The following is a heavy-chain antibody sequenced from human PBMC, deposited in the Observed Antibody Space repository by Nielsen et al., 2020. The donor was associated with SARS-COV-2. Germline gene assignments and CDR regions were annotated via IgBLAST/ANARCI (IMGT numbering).Heavy chain of an antibody. J-gene: IGHJ4*02. D-gene: IGHD3-22*01. CDR2: INPSGGST. CDR3: ARDRRTYYYDSSGYYYDY. V-gene: IGHV1-46*01. Sequence: WVRQAPGQGLEWMGIINPSGGSTSYAQKFQGRVTITRDTSASTAYMELSSLRSEDTAVYYCARDRRTYYYDSSGYYYDYWGQGTLVTVSS.